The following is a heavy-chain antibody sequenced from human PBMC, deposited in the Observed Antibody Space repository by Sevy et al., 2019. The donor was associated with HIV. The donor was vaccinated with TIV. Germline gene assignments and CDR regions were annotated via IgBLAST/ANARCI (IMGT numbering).Heavy chain of an antibody. CDR2: IRNDGSHE. V-gene: IGHV3-30*02. CDR1: GFTFSNHA. Sequence: WGSLRLSCTASGFTFSNHAMHWVRQGPGKGPEWVAFIRNDGSHEYYADSVKGRFTISRYNSKNTLYLQMNSLRPEDTAVYYCARDRKVLLVVYAIPFDAFDIWGQGTMVTVSS. CDR3: ARDRKVLLVVYAIPFDAFDI. D-gene: IGHD2-8*02. J-gene: IGHJ3*02.